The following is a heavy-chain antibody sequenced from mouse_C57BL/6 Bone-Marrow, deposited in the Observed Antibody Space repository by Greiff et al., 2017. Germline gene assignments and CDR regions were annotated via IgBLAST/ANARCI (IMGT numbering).Heavy chain of an antibody. CDR3: ARNRSYYAMDY. V-gene: IGHV5-6*01. CDR2: ISSGGSYT. J-gene: IGHJ4*01. CDR1: GFTFSSYG. Sequence: VQLQQSGGDLVKPGGSLKLSCAASGFTFSSYGMSWVRQTPDKRLEWVATISSGGSYTYYPDSVKGRFTISRDNAKNTLYLQMSSLKSEDTAMDYWARNRSYYAMDYWGQGTSVTGSS.